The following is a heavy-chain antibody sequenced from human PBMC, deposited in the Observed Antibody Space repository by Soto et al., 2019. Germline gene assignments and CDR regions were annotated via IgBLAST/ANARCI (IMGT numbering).Heavy chain of an antibody. CDR2: LSNNVDTT. CDR3: AKRPGAFVF. V-gene: IGHV3-23*01. J-gene: IGHJ3*01. Sequence: VQVLESGGGLVQPGGSLRLSCAVSGFSISNSVMSWVRQAPGKGLEWVLDLSNNVDTTYYADSVRGRFTISRDSSKNTLYLQMNNLRAEDTAVYYCAKRPGAFVFWGQGTMVTVSS. CDR1: GFSISNSV.